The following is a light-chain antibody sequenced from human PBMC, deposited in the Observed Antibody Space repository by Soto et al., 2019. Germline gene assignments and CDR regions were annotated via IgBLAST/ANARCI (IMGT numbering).Light chain of an antibody. CDR1: QSISTS. Sequence: DIQMTQSPSSLSASVGDRVAITCRASQSISTSLNWYQQRPGRAPKLLISDASTLQSGVPSRFSGSGSGTDFTLTISSLQPEDFETNYCQQIHAFGQGTKLEIK. CDR3: QQIHA. V-gene: IGKV1-39*01. J-gene: IGKJ2*01. CDR2: DAS.